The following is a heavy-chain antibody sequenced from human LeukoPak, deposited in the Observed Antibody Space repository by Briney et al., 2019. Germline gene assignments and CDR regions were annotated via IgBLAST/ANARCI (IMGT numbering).Heavy chain of an antibody. CDR2: IYWDDDK. Sequence: SGPTLLNPTRTLTLTRTFSGFSFTTSGMSVGWIRQTPGKALEWLALIYWDDDKRYSPSLQSRLTITKDTSENQVVLTLTNMDPVDTATYFCVHRRDDVRSSYYLMDVWGQGTTVTVSS. CDR1: GFSFTTSGMS. CDR3: VHRRDDVRSSYYLMDV. D-gene: IGHD2-2*01. V-gene: IGHV2-5*02. J-gene: IGHJ6*03.